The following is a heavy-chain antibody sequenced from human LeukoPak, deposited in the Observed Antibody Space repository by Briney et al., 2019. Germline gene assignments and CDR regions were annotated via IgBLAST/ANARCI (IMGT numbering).Heavy chain of an antibody. CDR1: GDSVSSNSAA. V-gene: IGHV6-1*01. Sequence: SHTLSLTCAISGDSVSSNSAAWNWIRQSPSRGLEWLGRTYYRSKWYTDYGVSVRSRMTINTDTSKNQLSLQLNSVTPEDTAVYYCARMITMVRGVWVYYFDYWGQGTLVTVSS. J-gene: IGHJ4*02. D-gene: IGHD3-10*01. CDR2: TYYRSKWYT. CDR3: ARMITMVRGVWVYYFDY.